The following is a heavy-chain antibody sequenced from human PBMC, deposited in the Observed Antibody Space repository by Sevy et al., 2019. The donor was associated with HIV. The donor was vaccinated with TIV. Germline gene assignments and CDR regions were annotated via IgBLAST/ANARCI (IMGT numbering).Heavy chain of an antibody. CDR1: GYTLTELS. CDR3: ATQLVVDIVATAYYFDY. J-gene: IGHJ4*02. D-gene: IGHD5-12*01. Sequence: ASVKVSCKVSGYTLTELSMHWVRQAPGKGLEWMGGFDPEDGETIYAQKFQGRVTMTEDTSTDTAYMELSSLRSEDKAAYYCATQLVVDIVATAYYFDYWGQGTLVTVSS. V-gene: IGHV1-24*01. CDR2: FDPEDGET.